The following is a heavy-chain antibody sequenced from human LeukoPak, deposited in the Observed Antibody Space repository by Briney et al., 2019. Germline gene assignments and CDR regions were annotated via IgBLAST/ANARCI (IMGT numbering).Heavy chain of an antibody. D-gene: IGHD1-26*01. V-gene: IGHV1-2*04. CDR2: INPSGGST. CDR3: ARDAVVVGATSYGMDV. Sequence: ASVKVSCKASGYTFTSYYMHWVRQAPGQGLEWMGIINPSGGSTNYAQKFQGWVTMTRDTSISTAYMELSRLRSDDTAVYYCARDAVVVGATSYGMDVWGQGTTVTVSS. J-gene: IGHJ6*02. CDR1: GYTFTSYY.